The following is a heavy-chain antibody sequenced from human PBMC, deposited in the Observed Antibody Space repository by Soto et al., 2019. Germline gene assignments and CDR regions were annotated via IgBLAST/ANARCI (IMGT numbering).Heavy chain of an antibody. Sequence: SETLSLTCTVSGGSISSYYWSWIRQHPGKGLEWIGYIYYSGSTYYNPSLKSRVTISVDTSKNQFSLKLSSVTAADTAVYYCARDSRGYCSGGSCYFTPSDAFDIWGQGTMVTVSS. D-gene: IGHD2-15*01. CDR2: IYYSGST. CDR1: GGSISSYY. CDR3: ARDSRGYCSGGSCYFTPSDAFDI. V-gene: IGHV4-59*06. J-gene: IGHJ3*02.